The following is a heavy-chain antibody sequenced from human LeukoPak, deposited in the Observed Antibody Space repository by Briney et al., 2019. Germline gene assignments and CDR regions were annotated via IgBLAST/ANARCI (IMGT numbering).Heavy chain of an antibody. V-gene: IGHV4-38-2*02. CDR1: GYSISSGYY. CDR3: ARGSLGYLVPFQH. CDR2: IYHSGST. Sequence: SETLSLTCTVSGYSISSGYYWGWIRQPPGKGLEWIGSIYHSGSTYYNPSLKSRVSISVDTSKNQFSLKLSSVAAADTAVYYCARGSLGYLVPFQHWGQGTLVTVSS. J-gene: IGHJ1*01. D-gene: IGHD6-6*01.